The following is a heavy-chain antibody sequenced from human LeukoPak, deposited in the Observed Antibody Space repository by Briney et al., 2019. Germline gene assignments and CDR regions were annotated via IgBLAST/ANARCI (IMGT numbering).Heavy chain of an antibody. J-gene: IGHJ4*02. CDR2: IKQDGGQK. CDR3: ARDQRWFDY. V-gene: IGHV3-7*05. Sequence: GGSLRLSCAASGFTFSNYWMMWVRQAPGKGLEWVANIKQDGGQKNYVDSVKGRFTISRDNAKNSVYLQVNSLRAEDTAVYYCARDQRWFDYWGQGTLVTVPS. CDR1: GFTFSNYW. D-gene: IGHD2-15*01.